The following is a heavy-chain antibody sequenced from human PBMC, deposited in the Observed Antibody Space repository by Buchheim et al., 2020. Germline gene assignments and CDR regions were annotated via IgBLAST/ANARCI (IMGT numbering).Heavy chain of an antibody. D-gene: IGHD6-6*01. CDR3: ATIYSTSDAFDI. J-gene: IGHJ3*02. CDR2: ISYDGSNK. CDR1: GFTFSSYG. V-gene: IGHV3-30*03. Sequence: QVQLVESGGGVVQPGRSLRLSCAASGFTFSSYGMHWVRQAPGKGLEWVAVISYDGSNKYYADSVKGRFTISRDNSKNTLYLQMNSLRAEDTAVYYCATIYSTSDAFDIWGQGT.